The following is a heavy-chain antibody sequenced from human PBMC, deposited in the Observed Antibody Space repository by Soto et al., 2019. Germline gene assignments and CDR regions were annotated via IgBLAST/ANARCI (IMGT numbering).Heavy chain of an antibody. V-gene: IGHV3-21*01. CDR2: ISSSASHI. Sequence: EVQLVESGGGLVKPGGSLRLSCAASGFSFSSYSMNWVRQAPGKGLEWVSSISSSASHINYADSVKGRFTISRDNAKKSLDLQMNSLRAEDTAVYYCARGYTGYCSGGTCYGFDPWGQGTLVTVSS. D-gene: IGHD2-15*01. CDR3: ARGYTGYCSGGTCYGFDP. CDR1: GFSFSSYS. J-gene: IGHJ5*02.